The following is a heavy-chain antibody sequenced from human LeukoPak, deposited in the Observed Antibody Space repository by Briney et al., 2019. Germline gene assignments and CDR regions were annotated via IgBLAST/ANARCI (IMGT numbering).Heavy chain of an antibody. D-gene: IGHD1-26*01. CDR1: GFTFSSYS. CDR2: ISWNGYST. CDR3: ARDSSGSLDY. V-gene: IGHV3-43*01. J-gene: IGHJ4*02. Sequence: SGGSLRLSCAASGFTFSSYSMNWVRQAPGKGLEWVSLISWNGYSTSYGDSVKGRFTISRDNNKDSLYLQMNSLRTEDTALYYCARDSSGSLDYWGQGTLVTVSS.